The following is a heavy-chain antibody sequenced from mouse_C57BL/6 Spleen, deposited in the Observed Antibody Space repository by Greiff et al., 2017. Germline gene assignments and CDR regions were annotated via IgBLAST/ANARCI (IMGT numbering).Heavy chain of an antibody. CDR2: IYPGDGDT. J-gene: IGHJ1*03. CDR1: GYAFSSSW. CDR3: ARRTTVVATKWYFDV. Sequence: VQLVESGPELVKPGASVKISCKASGYAFSSSWMNWVKQRPGKGLEWIGRIYPGDGDTNYNGKFKGKATLTADKSSSTAYMQLSRLTSEDSAVYFCARRTTVVATKWYFDVWGTGTTVTVSS. D-gene: IGHD1-1*01. V-gene: IGHV1-82*01.